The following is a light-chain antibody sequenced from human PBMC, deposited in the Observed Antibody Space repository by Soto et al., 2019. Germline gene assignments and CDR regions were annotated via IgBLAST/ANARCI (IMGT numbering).Light chain of an antibody. CDR2: QIS. CDR3: VQFSHFPRT. CDR1: QSLVYSDGNTY. Sequence: DIVLTQTPLSSPVTLGQPASISCRSSQSLVYSDGNTYLSWLQQRPGQPPRLLIYQISNRFSGVPDIFSGSGAGTDFTLKISRVEDEDVGVYTCVQFSHFPRTFGQGTKVEIK. V-gene: IGKV2-24*01. J-gene: IGKJ1*01.